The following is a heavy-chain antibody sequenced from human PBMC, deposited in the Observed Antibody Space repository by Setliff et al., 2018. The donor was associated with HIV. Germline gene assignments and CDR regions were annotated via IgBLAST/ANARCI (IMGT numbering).Heavy chain of an antibody. Sequence: SETLSLTCAVYGGSFSGYCWSWIRQPPGKGLEWIGEINHSGRTKYNPSLKSRVTTSVDTSKNQFSLGLSSVTAADTAVYYCVRVSCSSWYSIPRNYYYSMDVWGEGTTVTVSS. D-gene: IGHD6-13*01. CDR3: VRVSCSSWYSIPRNYYYSMDV. CDR2: INHSGRT. CDR1: GGSFSGYC. V-gene: IGHV4-34*01. J-gene: IGHJ6*03.